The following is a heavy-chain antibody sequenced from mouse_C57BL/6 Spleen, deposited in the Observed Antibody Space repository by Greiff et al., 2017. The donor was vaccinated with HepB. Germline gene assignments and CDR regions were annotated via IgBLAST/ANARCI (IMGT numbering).Heavy chain of an antibody. Sequence: DVHLVESGGGLVKPGGSLKLSCAASGFTFSSYAMSWVRQTPEKRLEWVATISDGGSYTYYPDNVKGRFTISRDNAKNNLYLQMSHLKSEDTAMYYCAREGFTTVVARAFDYWGQGTTLTVSS. J-gene: IGHJ2*01. CDR2: ISDGGSYT. CDR1: GFTFSSYA. V-gene: IGHV5-4*01. CDR3: AREGFTTVVARAFDY. D-gene: IGHD1-1*01.